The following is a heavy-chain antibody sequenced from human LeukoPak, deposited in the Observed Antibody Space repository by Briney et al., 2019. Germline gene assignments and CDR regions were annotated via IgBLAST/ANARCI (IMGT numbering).Heavy chain of an antibody. D-gene: IGHD6-19*01. CDR3: AKAAIEQWLVKVDHFDY. V-gene: IGHV3-23*01. CDR1: GSTFSTYA. J-gene: IGHJ4*02. CDR2: ISGSGDST. Sequence: PGGSLRLSCAASGSTFSTYAMSWVRQAPGKGLEWVSSISGSGDSTYYADSVKGRFTISRDNSKNTLYLQMNSLRAEDTAIYYCAKAAIEQWLVKVDHFDYWGQGTLVTVSS.